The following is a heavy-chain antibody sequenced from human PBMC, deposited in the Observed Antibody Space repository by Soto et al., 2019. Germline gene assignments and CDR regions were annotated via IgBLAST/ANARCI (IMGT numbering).Heavy chain of an antibody. CDR2: ISGGGDAA. CDR3: ARKILGSTTRPNYWYFDL. J-gene: IGHJ2*01. D-gene: IGHD7-27*01. CDR1: GFTFINYA. V-gene: IGHV3-23*01. Sequence: EVQVLESGGGLVQPWGSLRLSCAGSGFTFINYAMNWVRQAPGKGLAWVSSISGGGDAAFFPDSVRGRFTISRDNSKNTVTLQMNSLGVDDTAVYYCARKILGSTTRPNYWYFDLWGRGTLVTVSS.